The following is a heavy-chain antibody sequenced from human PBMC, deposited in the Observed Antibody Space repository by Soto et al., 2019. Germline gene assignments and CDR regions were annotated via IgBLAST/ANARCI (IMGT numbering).Heavy chain of an antibody. V-gene: IGHV4-31*03. CDR3: ARDRNFFHSSGPDY. D-gene: IGHD3-22*01. J-gene: IGHJ4*02. Sequence: QVQLQESGPGLVKPSQTLFLTCTVSGGSISSGTYYWSWIRQHPGKGLEWIGYISHSGSTYYNPSLASRISIAVDTSKKHFSLRLSSVTAADTAVYYCARDRNFFHSSGPDYWGQGTLVTVSS. CDR1: GGSISSGTYY. CDR2: ISHSGST.